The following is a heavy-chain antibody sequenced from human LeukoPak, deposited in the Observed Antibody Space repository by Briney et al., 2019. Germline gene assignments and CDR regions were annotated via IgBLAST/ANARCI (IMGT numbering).Heavy chain of an antibody. D-gene: IGHD1-1*01. V-gene: IGHV3-23*01. CDR3: AKDNTKRPY. Sequence: GESLRLSCAASGFTFSSYAMSWVRQAPGKGLEWVSVISGNGCDTYYADSVKGRFTISRDNSKNTLYLQINSLRAEDTAVYYCAKDNTKRPYWGQGTLVTVSS. CDR2: ISGNGCDT. CDR1: GFTFSSYA. J-gene: IGHJ4*02.